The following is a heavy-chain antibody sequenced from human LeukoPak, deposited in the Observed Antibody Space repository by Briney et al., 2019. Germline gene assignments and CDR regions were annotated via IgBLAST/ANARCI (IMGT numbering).Heavy chain of an antibody. D-gene: IGHD3-22*01. CDR1: GGSISSYY. V-gene: IGHV4-59*01. CDR3: ASGRDSSGYYVS. Sequence: SETLSLTCTVSGGSISSYYWSWIRQPPGKGLEWIGYIYYSGSANYNPSLKSRVTISVDTSKDLFSLKLSSVTAADTAVYYCASGRDSSGYYVSWGQGTLVTVSS. J-gene: IGHJ5*02. CDR2: IYYSGSA.